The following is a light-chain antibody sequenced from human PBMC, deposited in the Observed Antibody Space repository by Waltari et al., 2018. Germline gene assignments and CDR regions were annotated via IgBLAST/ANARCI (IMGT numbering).Light chain of an antibody. J-gene: IGKJ1*01. CDR1: QSVSRF. CDR2: GAS. Sequence: EIVLTQSPGTLSLSPGERGTLSCSASQSVSRFLAWYQQKPGQAPRLLIYGASTRATGIPDRFSGSGSGTDFSLTISRLEPEDFAVYYCQKYDRLPATFGQGTKVDIK. V-gene: IGKV3-20*01. CDR3: QKYDRLPAT.